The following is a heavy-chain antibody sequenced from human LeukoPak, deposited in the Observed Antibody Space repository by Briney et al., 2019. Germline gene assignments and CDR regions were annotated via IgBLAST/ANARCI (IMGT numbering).Heavy chain of an antibody. J-gene: IGHJ3*02. Sequence: ASVKVSCKASGYTFTSYGISWVRQAPGQGLEWMGWISAYNGNTNYAQKLQGRVTMTTDTSTSTAYMELRSLRSDDTAVYYCASTGYRSSRGAFDIWGQGTMVTVSS. D-gene: IGHD6-13*01. CDR1: GYTFTSYG. CDR3: ASTGYRSSRGAFDI. V-gene: IGHV1-18*01. CDR2: ISAYNGNT.